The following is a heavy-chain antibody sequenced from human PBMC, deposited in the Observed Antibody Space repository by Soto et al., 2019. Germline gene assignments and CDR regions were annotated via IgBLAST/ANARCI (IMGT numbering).Heavy chain of an antibody. Sequence: QVQLVQSGAEVKKPGSSVKVSCKASGGTFSSYAISWVRQAPGQGLEWMGGIIPIFGTANYAQKFQGRVTITAGESTGGAYRERSRRRCEETAVYYCARDPRYGSGAGDFDVWGQGTMVTVAS. CDR3: ARDPRYGSGAGDFDV. V-gene: IGHV1-69*01. CDR2: IIPIFGTA. J-gene: IGHJ3*01. D-gene: IGHD3-10*01. CDR1: GGTFSSYA.